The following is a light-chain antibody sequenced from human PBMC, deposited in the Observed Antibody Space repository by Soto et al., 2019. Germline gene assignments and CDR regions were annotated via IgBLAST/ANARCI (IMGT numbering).Light chain of an antibody. J-gene: IGLJ1*01. Sequence: QSALTQPPSASGSPGQSVTISCTGTKNDIGVYDFVSWYQHHPGKAPRLIIYEGVQRPSGVPVRFSGSKSGNTASLTVAGLHAADEADYFCKSYAGSNPYVFGIGTKTTV. CDR1: KNDIGVYDF. CDR2: EGV. CDR3: KSYAGSNPYV. V-gene: IGLV2-8*01.